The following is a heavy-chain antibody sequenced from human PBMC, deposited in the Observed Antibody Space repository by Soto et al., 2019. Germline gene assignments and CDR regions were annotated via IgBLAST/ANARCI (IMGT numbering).Heavy chain of an antibody. CDR3: ARGPTVTKYYYYYYGMDV. CDR2: INPNSGGT. D-gene: IGHD4-17*01. J-gene: IGHJ6*02. CDR1: GYTFTGYY. V-gene: IGHV1-2*04. Sequence: ASVKVSCKASGYTFTGYYMHWVRQAPGQGLEWMGWINPNSGGTNYAQKFQGWVTMTRDTSISTAYTELSRLRSDGTAVYYCARGPTVTKYYYYYYGMDVWGQGTTVTVSS.